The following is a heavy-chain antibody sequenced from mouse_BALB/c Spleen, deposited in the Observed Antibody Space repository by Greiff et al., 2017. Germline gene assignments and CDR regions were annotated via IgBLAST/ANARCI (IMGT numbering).Heavy chain of an antibody. CDR2: ISSGSSTI. V-gene: IGHV5-17*02. CDR1: GFTFSSFG. CDR3: ARRSGSYYAMDY. J-gene: IGHJ4*01. Sequence: EVQLVESGGGLVQPGGSRKLSCAASGFTFSSFGMHWVRQAPEKGLEWVAYISSGSSTIYYADTVKGRFTISRDNPKNTLFLQMTSLRSEDTAMYYCARRSGSYYAMDYWGQGTSVTVSS.